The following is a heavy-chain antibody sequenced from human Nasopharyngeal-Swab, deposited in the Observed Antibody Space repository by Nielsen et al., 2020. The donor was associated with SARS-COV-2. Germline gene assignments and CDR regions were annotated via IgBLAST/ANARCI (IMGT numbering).Heavy chain of an antibody. J-gene: IGHJ6*03. V-gene: IGHV1-18*04. Sequence: ASVKASCKASGYTFTSYGISWVRQAPGQGLEWMGWISAYNGNTNYAQKLQGRVTMTTDTSTSTAYMELRSLRSDDTAVYYCARVVVAPYYYYYYMDVWGKGTTVTVSS. CDR2: ISAYNGNT. CDR3: ARVVVAPYYYYYYMDV. CDR1: GYTFTSYG. D-gene: IGHD2-21*01.